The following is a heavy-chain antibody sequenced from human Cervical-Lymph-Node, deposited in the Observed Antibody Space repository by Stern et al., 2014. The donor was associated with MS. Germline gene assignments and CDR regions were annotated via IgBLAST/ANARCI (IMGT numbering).Heavy chain of an antibody. CDR1: GDSFTIYY. V-gene: IGHV5-51*01. CDR2: IYPYDSNA. J-gene: IGHJ4*02. CDR3: SRHVQGFDY. Sequence: EDQLEESGAEVKKPGGSLKISCKLSGDSFTIYYSAWVRQLPGKDLEWMGFIYPYDSNARYSPSFQAQVTISADKSITPAYLQWSSLSASDTAMYYCSRHVQGFDYWGQGTLVTVSS.